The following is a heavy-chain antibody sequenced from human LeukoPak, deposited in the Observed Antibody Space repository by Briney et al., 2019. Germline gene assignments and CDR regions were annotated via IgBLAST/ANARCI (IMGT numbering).Heavy chain of an antibody. D-gene: IGHD3-9*01. CDR2: INPNSGGT. J-gene: IGHJ4*02. V-gene: IGHV1-2*02. CDR1: GYTFTGYY. CDR3: ARSPDVLTGENFDY. Sequence: ASVKVSCKASGYTFTGYYMHWVRQAPGQGLEWMGWINPNSGGTNYAQKFQGRVTMTRDTSISTAYMELSRLRSDDTAVYYCARSPDVLTGENFDYWGQGTLVTVSS.